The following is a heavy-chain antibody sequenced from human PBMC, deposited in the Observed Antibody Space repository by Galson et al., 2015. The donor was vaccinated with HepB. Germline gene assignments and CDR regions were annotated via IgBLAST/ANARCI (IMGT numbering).Heavy chain of an antibody. CDR3: ARDKFPVVPAANWFDP. CDR1: GSTFSSYA. D-gene: IGHD2-2*01. CDR2: ISYDGSNK. J-gene: IGHJ5*02. Sequence: SLRLSCAASGSTFSSYAMHWVRQAPGKGLEWVAVISYDGSNKYYADSVKGRFTISRDNSKNTLYLQMNSLRAEDTAVYYCARDKFPVVPAANWFDPWGQGTLVTVSS. V-gene: IGHV3-30-3*01.